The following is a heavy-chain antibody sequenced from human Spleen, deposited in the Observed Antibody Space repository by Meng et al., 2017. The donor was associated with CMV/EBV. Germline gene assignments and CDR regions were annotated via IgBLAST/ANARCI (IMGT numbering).Heavy chain of an antibody. CDR1: GGTFSSYA. J-gene: IGHJ5*02. V-gene: IGHV1-69*10. CDR2: IIPILGIA. Sequence: SVKVSCKASGGTFSSYAISWVRQAPGQGLEWMGGIIPILGIANYAQKFQGRVTITADKSTSTAYMELSSLRSEDTAVYYCARDRVHYGDYGDWFDPWGQGTLVTVSS. D-gene: IGHD4-17*01. CDR3: ARDRVHYGDYGDWFDP.